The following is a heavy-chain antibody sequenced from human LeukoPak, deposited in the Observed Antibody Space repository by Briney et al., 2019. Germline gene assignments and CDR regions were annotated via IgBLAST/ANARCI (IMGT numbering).Heavy chain of an antibody. D-gene: IGHD2-15*01. V-gene: IGHV4-34*01. CDR3: ARGNRVVVVAATPHAFDI. Sequence: SETLSLTCAVYGGSFSGYYWSWIRQPPGKGLEWIGEINHSGSTNYNPSLKSRVTISVDTSKNQFSLKLGSVTAADTAVYYCARGNRVVVVAATPHAFDIWGQGTMVTVSS. J-gene: IGHJ3*02. CDR2: INHSGST. CDR1: GGSFSGYY.